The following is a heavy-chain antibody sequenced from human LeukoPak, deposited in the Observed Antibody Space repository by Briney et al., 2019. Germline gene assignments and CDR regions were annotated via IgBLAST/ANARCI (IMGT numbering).Heavy chain of an antibody. Sequence: GGSLRLSCAASGFTFTSYSMNWVRQAPGKGLEWVSVIYSGGSTYYADSVKGRFTISRDNSKNTLYLQMNSLRAEDTAVYYCARDRGYCSGGSCYKNWFDPWGQGTLVTVSS. CDR2: IYSGGST. D-gene: IGHD2-15*01. CDR3: ARDRGYCSGGSCYKNWFDP. V-gene: IGHV3-66*01. CDR1: GFTFTSYS. J-gene: IGHJ5*02.